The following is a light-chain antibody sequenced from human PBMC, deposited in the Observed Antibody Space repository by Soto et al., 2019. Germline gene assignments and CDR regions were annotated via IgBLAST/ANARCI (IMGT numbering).Light chain of an antibody. CDR1: SSNIGAGYD. CDR2: GND. Sequence: QSVLTQPPSVSGAPGQRVTISCTGSSSNIGAGYDVHWYQQLPGTAPKLLIYGNDNRPSGVPDRFSGSKSGSSASLAITGLQAEDEADYYCQSYDRLSGAVFGGGTKLTVL. J-gene: IGLJ3*02. V-gene: IGLV1-40*01. CDR3: QSYDRLSGAV.